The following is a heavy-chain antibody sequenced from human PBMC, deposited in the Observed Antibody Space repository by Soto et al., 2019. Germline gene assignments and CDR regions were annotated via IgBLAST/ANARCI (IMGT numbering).Heavy chain of an antibody. D-gene: IGHD1-26*01. J-gene: IGHJ4*02. CDR2: LYYSGST. Sequence: QVQLQESGPALVKPSQTLYLTCTVSVGSISSGGYYWSWIRQHPGKGLEWIGYLYYSGSTYYNPSLKSRVTISVDTSKNQFSLKLSSVTAADTAVYYCARVRGGGPLDDWGQGTLVTFSS. V-gene: IGHV4-31*03. CDR3: ARVRGGGPLDD. CDR1: VGSISSGGYY.